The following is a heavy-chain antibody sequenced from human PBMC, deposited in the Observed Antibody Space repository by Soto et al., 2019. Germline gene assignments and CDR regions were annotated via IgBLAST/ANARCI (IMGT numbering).Heavy chain of an antibody. CDR2: VSNSGNA. Sequence: HLRESGPGLVEPSQTLSLTCAVSGDSISGGAFYWSWLRHLPGQGLEWIGFVSNSGNAYYNPSLKGRVAMSIQASDNQLSLRVLSVPAADAAVYVCARALGGVSSSGMDVWGQGTTVTVSS. CDR3: ARALGGVSSSGMDV. J-gene: IGHJ6*02. D-gene: IGHD1-26*01. V-gene: IGHV4-31*11. CDR1: GDSISGGAFY.